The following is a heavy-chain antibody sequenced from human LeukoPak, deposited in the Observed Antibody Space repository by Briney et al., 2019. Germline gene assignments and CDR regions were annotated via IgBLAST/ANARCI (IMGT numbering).Heavy chain of an antibody. Sequence: GGSLRLSCAAFGFTFSSYAMHWVRQAPGKGLEWVAVISYDGSNKYYADSVKGRFTISRDNSKNTLYLQMNSLRAEDTAVYYCARSGRYCSSTSCYGNWFDPWGQGTLVTVSS. V-gene: IGHV3-30*01. D-gene: IGHD2-2*01. J-gene: IGHJ5*02. CDR3: ARSGRYCSSTSCYGNWFDP. CDR2: ISYDGSNK. CDR1: GFTFSSYA.